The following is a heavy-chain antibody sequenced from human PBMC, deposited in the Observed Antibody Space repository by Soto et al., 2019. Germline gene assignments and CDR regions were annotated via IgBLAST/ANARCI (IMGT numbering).Heavy chain of an antibody. CDR2: ISGSVGIT. D-gene: IGHD2-2*01. V-gene: IGHV3-23*01. Sequence: WGSRRLSCAASGFTFSSYAMSWVRQAPGKGLEWVSAISGSVGITYYADSVKGRFTISRDNSKDTLYLQMNSLRAEDTAVYYCAKEARGVVPAARFDHLGKGTRVTASS. CDR1: GFTFSSYA. CDR3: AKEARGVVPAARFDH. J-gene: IGHJ5*02.